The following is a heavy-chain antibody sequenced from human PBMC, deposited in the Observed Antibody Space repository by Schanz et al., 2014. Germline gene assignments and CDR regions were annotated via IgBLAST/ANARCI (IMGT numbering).Heavy chain of an antibody. J-gene: IGHJ4*02. CDR2: ITYNGGTI. D-gene: IGHD3-22*01. V-gene: IGHV3-48*01. CDR3: AKDRSWDYDSSGYFDY. Sequence: EVQLVQSGGGLVQPGGSLRLSCTASGFTFSSYSMNWVRQAPGKGLEWISYITYNGGTIYYADSVKGRFTISRDNAKNTLYLQMDSLRAEDTAVYYCAKDRSWDYDSSGYFDYWGQGTLVTVSS. CDR1: GFTFSSYS.